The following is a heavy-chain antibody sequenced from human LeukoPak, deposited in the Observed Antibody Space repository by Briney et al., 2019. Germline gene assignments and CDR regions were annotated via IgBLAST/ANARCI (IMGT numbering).Heavy chain of an antibody. CDR3: ARDRGSTGYYYLDS. D-gene: IGHD1-26*01. J-gene: IGHJ4*02. Sequence: SETLSLTCSVSGGPVTEYYWSWLRQPPGKGLEWIGYTYHTGSTNYSTSLKSRVTMSVDASRNQFSLKLVSVTAADTAVYYCARDRGSTGYYYLDSWGQGILVTVSP. CDR1: GGPVTEYY. V-gene: IGHV4-59*02. CDR2: TYHTGST.